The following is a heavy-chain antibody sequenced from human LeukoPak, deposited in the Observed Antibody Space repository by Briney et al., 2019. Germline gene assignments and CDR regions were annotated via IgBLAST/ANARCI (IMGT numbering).Heavy chain of an antibody. Sequence: GGSLRLSCAASGFTFSSYEMNWVRQAPGKGLEWVSYISSSGSTIYYADSAKGRFTISRDNAKNSLYLQMNSLRAEDTAVYFCAELGITMIGGVWGKGTSVTISS. J-gene: IGHJ6*04. V-gene: IGHV3-48*03. CDR2: ISSSGSTI. CDR3: AELGITMIGGV. D-gene: IGHD3-10*02. CDR1: GFTFSSYE.